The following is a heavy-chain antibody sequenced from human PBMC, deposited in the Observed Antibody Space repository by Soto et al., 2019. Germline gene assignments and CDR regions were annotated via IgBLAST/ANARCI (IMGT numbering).Heavy chain of an antibody. D-gene: IGHD3-16*01. V-gene: IGHV4-34*01. J-gene: IGHJ5*02. CDR3: ARGLLGGAAT. CDR1: GGSLSGYY. CDR2: INRSGST. Sequence: QVQLQQWGAGLLKPSETLSLTCAVYGGSLSGYYWSWIRQPPGKGLEWIGEINRSGSTNYIPSLKSRVIISVDTSKNQFSLKLSSVTAADTAVYHCARGLLGGAATWGQGTLVTVSS.